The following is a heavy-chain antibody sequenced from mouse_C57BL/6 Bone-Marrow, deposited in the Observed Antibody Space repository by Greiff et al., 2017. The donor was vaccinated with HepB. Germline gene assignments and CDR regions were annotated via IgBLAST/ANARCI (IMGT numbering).Heavy chain of an antibody. Sequence: EVKRREEGGGGGEKGGLLSGDGGAAGGALKGDERGGVGEPPGKALEWLGFIRNKANGYTTEYSASVKGRFTISRDNSQSILYLQMNALRAEDSATYYCARFYGGSHFDYWGQGTTLTVSS. CDR3: ARFYGGSHFDY. J-gene: IGHJ2*01. D-gene: IGHD1-1*01. CDR1: GGALKGDE. CDR2: IRNKANGYTT. V-gene: IGHV7-3*01.